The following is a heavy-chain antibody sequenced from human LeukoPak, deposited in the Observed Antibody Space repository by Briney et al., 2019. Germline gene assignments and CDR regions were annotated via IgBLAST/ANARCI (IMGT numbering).Heavy chain of an antibody. CDR2: LSSSGAS. Sequence: GGSLRLSCAASGFNSSNCEMNWVRQAPGKGLEWVSYLSSSGASIYADSVKGRFTISRDYAENSLYLQMNSLRAEDTAIYYCARMYYFGSGSLGEAFDLWGQGTLVTVSS. CDR1: GFNSSNCE. D-gene: IGHD3-10*01. V-gene: IGHV3-48*03. CDR3: ARMYYFGSGSLGEAFDL. J-gene: IGHJ3*01.